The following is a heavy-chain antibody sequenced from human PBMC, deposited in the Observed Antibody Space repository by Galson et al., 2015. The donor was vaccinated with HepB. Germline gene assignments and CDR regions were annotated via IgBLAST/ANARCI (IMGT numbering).Heavy chain of an antibody. D-gene: IGHD6-19*01. Sequence: SLRLSCAASGFTFSYYAMTWVPQAQGKGLEWLSVIWRDEGSNKSYADSGEGRLSAARNNSKRTLHPQMNRLRVEDTAIYYWATERRPNTGWFSLDSWGQGALVTVSS. J-gene: IGHJ4*02. CDR3: ATERRPNTGWFSLDS. V-gene: IGHV3-33*03. CDR2: IWRDEGSNK. CDR1: GFTFSYYA.